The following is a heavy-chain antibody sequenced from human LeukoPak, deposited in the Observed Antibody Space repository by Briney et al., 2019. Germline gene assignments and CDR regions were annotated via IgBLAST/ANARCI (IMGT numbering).Heavy chain of an antibody. J-gene: IGHJ4*02. CDR3: ARRGNSFFDY. D-gene: IGHD6-13*01. Sequence: SETLSLTCTVSGDSISSSTYYWGWIRQPPGKGLEWIGSIYYSGSTYYNPSLKSRVTISVDTSKNQFSLKLSSVTAADTAVYYCARRGNSFFDYWGQGTLVTVPS. CDR1: GDSISSSTYY. CDR2: IYYSGST. V-gene: IGHV4-39*01.